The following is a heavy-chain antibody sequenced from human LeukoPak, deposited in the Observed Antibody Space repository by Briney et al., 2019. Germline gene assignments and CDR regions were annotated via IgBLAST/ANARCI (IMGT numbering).Heavy chain of an antibody. Sequence: GESLKISCKGSGYRFTSYWIGWVRQMPGKGLEWMAIIYPDDSNTRYSPSFQGQVTISADKSISTAYLQWSSLKASDTAMYYCARQDASGYYYYGVDVWGQGTTVTVSS. V-gene: IGHV5-51*01. J-gene: IGHJ6*02. CDR3: ARQDASGYYYYGVDV. CDR2: IYPDDSNT. CDR1: GYRFTSYW. D-gene: IGHD3-10*01.